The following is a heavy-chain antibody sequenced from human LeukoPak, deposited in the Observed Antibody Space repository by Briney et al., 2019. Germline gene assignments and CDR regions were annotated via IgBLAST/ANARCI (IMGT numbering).Heavy chain of an antibody. CDR3: ARLGDYYDSSGYFDAFDI. D-gene: IGHD3-22*01. V-gene: IGHV4-59*08. CDR1: GGSISSYY. CDR2: IYYSGST. J-gene: IGHJ3*02. Sequence: PSETLSLTCTVSGGSISSYYCSWIRQPPGKGLEWIGYIYYSGSTNYNPSLKSRVTISVDTSKKQFSLKLTSVTSADAAAYYCARLGDYYDSSGYFDAFDIWGQGTMVTVFS.